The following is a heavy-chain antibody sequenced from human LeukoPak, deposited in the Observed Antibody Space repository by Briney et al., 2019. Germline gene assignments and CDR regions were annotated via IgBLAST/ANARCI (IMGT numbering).Heavy chain of an antibody. CDR2: ISYDGSIK. CDR1: GGTFSSYA. Sequence: SCKASGGTFSSYAMHWVRQAPGKGLEWVAIISYDGSIKYYADSVKGRFTISRDNSKNTLYLQMNNLRAEDTAVYYCARDPGDLHAFDIWGQGTMVTLSS. J-gene: IGHJ3*02. CDR3: ARDPGDLHAFDI. D-gene: IGHD3-10*01. V-gene: IGHV3-30*04.